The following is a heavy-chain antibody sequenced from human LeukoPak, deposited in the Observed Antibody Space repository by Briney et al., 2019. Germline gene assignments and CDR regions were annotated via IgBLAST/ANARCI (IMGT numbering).Heavy chain of an antibody. CDR3: ARGGGVTTFGY. CDR2: IYYSRRT. J-gene: IGHJ4*02. V-gene: IGHV4-31*03. CDR1: GGSISSGGYY. D-gene: IGHD4-17*01. Sequence: PSETLSLTCTVSGGSISSGGYYCSWIRQHPGKGLGWIRYIYYSRRTYYKRYLQSRVTLSVDTSKNQFSLQLSSVTAADTPVYYCARGGGVTTFGYWGQGTLVTVFS.